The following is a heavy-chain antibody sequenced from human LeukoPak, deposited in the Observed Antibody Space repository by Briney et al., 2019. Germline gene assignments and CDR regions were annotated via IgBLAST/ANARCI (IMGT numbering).Heavy chain of an antibody. J-gene: IGHJ5*02. CDR3: AKGYYASGKFFDP. Sequence: YVXXXXRQAPGKGLEWVSGISGSGGTTYFADSVKGRFTISRDNSKTTLYLQMNSLRAEDTAVYYCAKGYYASGKFFDPWGQGTLVTVSS. D-gene: IGHD3-10*01. CDR2: ISGSGGTT. CDR1: YV. V-gene: IGHV3-23*01.